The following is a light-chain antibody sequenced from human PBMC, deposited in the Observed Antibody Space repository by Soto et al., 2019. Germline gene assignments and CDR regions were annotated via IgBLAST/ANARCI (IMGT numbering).Light chain of an antibody. CDR3: QHYGSSPPYT. Sequence: EIVLTQSPGTLSLSPGERATLSCRASQSVTSSYLAWYQQKPGQAPRLLISGATSRATGIPDRFSGSGSGTDFTLTISGLEPEDFAVYYCQHYGSSPPYTFGQGTKLEIK. V-gene: IGKV3-20*01. CDR2: GAT. CDR1: QSVTSSY. J-gene: IGKJ2*01.